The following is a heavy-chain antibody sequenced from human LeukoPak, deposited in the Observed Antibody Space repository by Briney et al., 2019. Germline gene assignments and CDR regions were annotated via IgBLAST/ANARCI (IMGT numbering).Heavy chain of an antibody. V-gene: IGHV3-30*18. CDR2: ISYDGSIE. Sequence: GGSLRLSCAASGFTFRTYGMNWVRQAPGKGLEWVAVISYDGSIEFYADSVRGRFTISRDNSKNTLYLQMNSLRAEDTAVYYCAKDQGLVGAHPFDYWGQGTLVTVSS. D-gene: IGHD1-26*01. CDR1: GFTFRTYG. J-gene: IGHJ4*02. CDR3: AKDQGLVGAHPFDY.